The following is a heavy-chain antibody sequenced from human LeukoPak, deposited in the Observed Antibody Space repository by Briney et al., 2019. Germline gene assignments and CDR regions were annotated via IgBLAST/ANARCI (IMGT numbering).Heavy chain of an antibody. CDR2: INHSGST. V-gene: IGHV4-34*01. J-gene: IGHJ4*02. D-gene: IGHD3-10*01. CDR3: ARSMVRGVIIHFDY. CDR1: GGSFSGYY. Sequence: SETLSLTCAVYGGSFSGYYWSWIRQPPGKGLEWIGEINHSGSTNYNPSLKSRVTISVDTSKNQFSLKLSPVTAADTAVYYCARSMVRGVIIHFDYWGQGTLVTVSS.